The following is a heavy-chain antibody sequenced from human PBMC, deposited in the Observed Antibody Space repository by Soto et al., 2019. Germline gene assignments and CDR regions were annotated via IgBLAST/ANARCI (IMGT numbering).Heavy chain of an antibody. V-gene: IGHV3-74*01. Sequence: EVQLVESGGGLVQPGGSLRLSCAASGFTFNTYWMQWVRQAPGKGLVWVSRIKSDGSYTNYADSVKGRFTISRDNAKNTLFLQMNSLGAEDTPAYYCATGGSGYFTYWGQGTLVTVSS. CDR3: ATGGSGYFTY. J-gene: IGHJ4*02. CDR2: IKSDGSYT. D-gene: IGHD3-22*01. CDR1: GFTFNTYW.